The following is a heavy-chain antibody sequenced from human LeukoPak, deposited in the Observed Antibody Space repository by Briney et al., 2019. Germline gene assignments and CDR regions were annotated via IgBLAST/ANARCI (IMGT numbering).Heavy chain of an antibody. J-gene: IGHJ4*02. CDR2: ISSSSSYI. Sequence: GGSLRLSCAASGFSFSDYNMNWVRQAPGKGLEWVSSISSSSSYIYYADSVKGRFTISRDNAKNSLSLQMNSLRAEDTAVYYCARVGRGIYDRSLDYWGQGTLVTVSS. D-gene: IGHD1-26*01. V-gene: IGHV3-21*01. CDR3: ARVGRGIYDRSLDY. CDR1: GFSFSDYN.